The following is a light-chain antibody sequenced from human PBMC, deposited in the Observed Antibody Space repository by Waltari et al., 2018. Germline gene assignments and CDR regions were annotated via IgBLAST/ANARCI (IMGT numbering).Light chain of an antibody. J-gene: IGKJ4*01. CDR3: QQYNKWPPLT. Sequence: EVLMTQSPATLSVSPGESVTLSCRASQNIHDTLAWYQQKPGQAPRLLIYGTSTRATDIPARFRGSGSGTEFTLTINSLQSEDLGIYYCQQYNKWPPLTFGGGTKVEIK. V-gene: IGKV3-15*01. CDR1: QNIHDT. CDR2: GTS.